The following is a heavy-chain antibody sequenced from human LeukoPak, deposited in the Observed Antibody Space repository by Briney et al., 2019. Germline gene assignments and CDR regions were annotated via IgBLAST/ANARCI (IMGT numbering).Heavy chain of an antibody. Sequence: GASVKVSCKASGYTFTGYFMHWVRQAPGQGLEWMGRIIPNSGGSNFAQNFQGRVTMTRDTSISTTYMELRSVRSDDTAVYYCARGSYSGYDIDYWGQGPLVTASS. CDR2: IIPNSGGS. CDR1: GYTFTGYF. CDR3: ARGSYSGYDIDY. J-gene: IGHJ4*02. D-gene: IGHD5-12*01. V-gene: IGHV1-2*06.